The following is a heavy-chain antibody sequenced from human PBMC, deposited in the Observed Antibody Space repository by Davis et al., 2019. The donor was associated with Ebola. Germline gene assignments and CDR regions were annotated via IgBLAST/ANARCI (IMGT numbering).Heavy chain of an antibody. CDR2: IYSDENHK. D-gene: IGHD5-18*01. CDR3: AKEEYSYGYYYYYMDV. Sequence: GESLKISCAASGFTFTSFAMHWVRQAPDEGLEWVAVIYSDENHKYYADSVKGRFTISRDNSKNTLYLQMNSLRAEDTAVYYCAKEEYSYGYYYYYMDVWGKGTTVTVSS. J-gene: IGHJ6*03. CDR1: GFTFTSFA. V-gene: IGHV3-30*18.